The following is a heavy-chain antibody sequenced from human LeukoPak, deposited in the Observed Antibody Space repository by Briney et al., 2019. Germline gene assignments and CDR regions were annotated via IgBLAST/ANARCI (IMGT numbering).Heavy chain of an antibody. CDR1: GGFISSGGYY. V-gene: IGHV4-31*03. CDR3: ARSTRVQPGGEH. CDR2: IYYSGST. D-gene: IGHD2-21*01. Sequence: SQTLSLTCTVSGGFISSGGYYWSWIRQHPGKGLEWIGYIYYSGSTYYNPSLKSRVTISVDTSKNQFSLRLSSVTAADTAVYYCARSTRVQPGGEHWGRGTLVTVSS. J-gene: IGHJ1*01.